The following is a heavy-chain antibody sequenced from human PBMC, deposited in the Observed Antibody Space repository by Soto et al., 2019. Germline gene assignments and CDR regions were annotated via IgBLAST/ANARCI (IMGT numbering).Heavy chain of an antibody. J-gene: IGHJ4*02. CDR2: IWYDGSNK. V-gene: IGHV3-33*08. CDR1: GFTFSDYD. CDR3: ARDGDLIAVAGYPGSY. D-gene: IGHD6-19*01. Sequence: VQLVESGGGLVQPGGSLRLSCAASGFTFSDYDMQWVRQAIGKGLEWVAVIWYDGSNKYYADSVKGRFTISRDNSKNTLYLQMNSLRAEDTAVYYCARDGDLIAVAGYPGSYWGQGTLVTVSS.